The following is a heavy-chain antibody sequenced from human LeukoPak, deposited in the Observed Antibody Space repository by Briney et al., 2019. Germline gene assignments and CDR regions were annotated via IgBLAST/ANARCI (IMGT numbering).Heavy chain of an antibody. Sequence: GGSLRLSCAASGFSFDKYTMHWVRQAPGRGLEWVSSISGSGLYIFYGDSMKGRFTISRDNTKNSLFLQMNSLRAEDTSVYFCARGSFSSTWFERSFFPSWGQGTVVTVSA. CDR3: ARGSFSSTWFERSFFPS. D-gene: IGHD6-13*01. CDR1: GFSFDKYT. J-gene: IGHJ1*01. V-gene: IGHV3-21*01. CDR2: ISGSGLYI.